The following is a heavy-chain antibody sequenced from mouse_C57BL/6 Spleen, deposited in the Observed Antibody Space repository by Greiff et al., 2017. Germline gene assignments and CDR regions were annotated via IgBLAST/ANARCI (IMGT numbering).Heavy chain of an antibody. V-gene: IGHV3-6*01. CDR1: GYSITSGYY. Sequence: EVQLQQSGPGLVKPSQSLSLTCSVTGYSITSGYYWNWIRQFPGNKLEWMGYISYDGSNNYNPSLKNRISLTRDTSKNQFFLKLNSVTTEDTATYYCARGGTGTGYFDYWGQGTTLTVSS. CDR3: ARGGTGTGYFDY. J-gene: IGHJ2*01. D-gene: IGHD4-1*01. CDR2: ISYDGSN.